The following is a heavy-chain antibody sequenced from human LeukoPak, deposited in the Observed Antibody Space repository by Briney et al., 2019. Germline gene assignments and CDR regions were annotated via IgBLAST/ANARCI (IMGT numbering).Heavy chain of an antibody. CDR2: IYTSRST. D-gene: IGHD2-2*01. J-gene: IGHJ6*03. CDR3: ARTKLGYCSSTSCRYYYYYMDV. Sequence: SQTLSLTCTVSGGSISSGSYYWSWIRQPAGKGLEWIGRIYTSRSTNYNPSLKSRVTISVDTSKNQFSLKLSSVTAADTAVYYCARTKLGYCSSTSCRYYYYYMDVWGKGTTVTVSS. V-gene: IGHV4-61*02. CDR1: GGSISSGSYY.